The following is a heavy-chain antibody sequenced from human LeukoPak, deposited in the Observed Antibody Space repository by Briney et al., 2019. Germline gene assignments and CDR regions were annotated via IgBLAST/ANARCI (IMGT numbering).Heavy chain of an antibody. CDR1: GGSISSGGYY. CDR3: ARTGRRDSGGYYYFDY. D-gene: IGHD3-22*01. Sequence: SETLSLTCTVSGGSISSGGYYWSWIRQHPGKGLEWIGYIYYSGNTYYNPSLKSRVTISVDTSKNQFSLKLSSVIAADTAVYYCARTGRRDSGGYYYFDYWGQGTPVTVSS. CDR2: IYYSGNT. J-gene: IGHJ4*02. V-gene: IGHV4-31*03.